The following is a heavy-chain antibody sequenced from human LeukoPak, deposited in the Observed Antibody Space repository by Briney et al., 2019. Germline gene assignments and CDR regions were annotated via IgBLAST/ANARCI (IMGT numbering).Heavy chain of an antibody. J-gene: IGHJ6*02. CDR3: GRWNYGMDV. Sequence: GGSLRLSCAVTGFTFSTFWMHWVRQVPGKGLVWVSYINGDGTTTTYADSVKGRFTISRDNAKNTVHLQMNSLRGEDSAVYYCGRWNYGMDVWGQGTTVTVSS. CDR1: GFTFSTFW. V-gene: IGHV3-74*03. CDR2: INGDGTTT.